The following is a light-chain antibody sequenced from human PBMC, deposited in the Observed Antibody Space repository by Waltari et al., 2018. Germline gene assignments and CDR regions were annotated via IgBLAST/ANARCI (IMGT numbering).Light chain of an antibody. V-gene: IGKV3-20*01. CDR3: QHNVRLPVT. Sequence: EVVLTQSPGTPSLSPGEGATVSCRASASVRRAFSWYQQKPGQAPILLIYDTSTRATGVPDRFSGSGSGTDFSLTISRLEPEDSAVYFCQHNVRLPVTFGQGTKVEIK. J-gene: IGKJ1*01. CDR1: ASVRRAF. CDR2: DTS.